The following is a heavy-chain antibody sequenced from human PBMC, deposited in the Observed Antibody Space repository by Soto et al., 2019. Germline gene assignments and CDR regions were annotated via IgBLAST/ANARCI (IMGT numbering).Heavy chain of an antibody. J-gene: IGHJ3*02. CDR2: NYPGDSDT. D-gene: IGHD1-26*01. Sequence: GESLKISCKGSGYSFTSYWIGWVRQMPGKGLEWMGINYPGDSDTRYSPSSQGQVNISAAKSIGTAYLPWSSLKATVRAMDYCARRRAPGGSYWQFDAFDIWGQGTMVTVSS. V-gene: IGHV5-51*01. CDR3: ARRRAPGGSYWQFDAFDI. CDR1: GYSFTSYW.